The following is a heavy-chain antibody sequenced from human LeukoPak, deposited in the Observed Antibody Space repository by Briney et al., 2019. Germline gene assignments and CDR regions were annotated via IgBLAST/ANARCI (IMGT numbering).Heavy chain of an antibody. Sequence: GGSLRLSCAASGFTFSSYWMHWVRQTPGKGLVWVSRINSDGSSTSYADSVKGRFTISRDNAKNTLYLQMNSLRAEDTAVYYCWREGTNCSSTSCYALDAFDIWGQGTMVTVSS. CDR3: WREGTNCSSTSCYALDAFDI. J-gene: IGHJ3*02. V-gene: IGHV3-74*01. CDR2: INSDGSST. D-gene: IGHD2-2*01. CDR1: GFTFSSYW.